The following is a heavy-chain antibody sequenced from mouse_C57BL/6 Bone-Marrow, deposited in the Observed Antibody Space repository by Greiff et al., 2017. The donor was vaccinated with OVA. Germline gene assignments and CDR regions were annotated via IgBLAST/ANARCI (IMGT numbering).Heavy chain of an antibody. D-gene: IGHD2-4*01. J-gene: IGHJ3*01. V-gene: IGHV14-4*01. Sequence: EVQVVESGAELVRPGASVKLSCTASGFNIKDDYMHWVKQRPEQGLEWIGWIDPENGDTEYASKFQGKATITADTSSNTAYLQLSSLTSEDTAVYYCTLRLRRGFAYWGQGTLVTVSA. CDR1: GFNIKDDY. CDR2: IDPENGDT. CDR3: TLRLRRGFAY.